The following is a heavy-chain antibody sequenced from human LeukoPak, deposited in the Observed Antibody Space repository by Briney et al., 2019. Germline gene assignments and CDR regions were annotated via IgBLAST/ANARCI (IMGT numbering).Heavy chain of an antibody. CDR2: ISSSGSTI. V-gene: IGHV3-48*04. Sequence: GGSLRLSCAASGFTFSSYTMNWVRQAPGKGLEWVSYISSSGSTIYYADPVKGRFTISRDNAKNSLYLQMNSLRAEDTAVYYCAELGITMIGGVWGKGTTVTISS. J-gene: IGHJ6*04. CDR1: GFTFSSYT. D-gene: IGHD3-10*02. CDR3: AELGITMIGGV.